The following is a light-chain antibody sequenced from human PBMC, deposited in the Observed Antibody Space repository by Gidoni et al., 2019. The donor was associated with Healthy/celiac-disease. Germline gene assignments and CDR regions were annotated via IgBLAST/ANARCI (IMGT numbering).Light chain of an antibody. J-gene: IGKJ2*01. CDR2: GAS. Sequence: ELVMTQSPATLSVSPEERATLSCRASQSVSSNLAWYQQKPGQAPRLLIYGASTRATGIPARFSGSGSGTEFTLTISSLQSEDFAVYYCQQYNNWPDTFGQGTKLEIK. CDR1: QSVSSN. V-gene: IGKV3-15*01. CDR3: QQYNNWPDT.